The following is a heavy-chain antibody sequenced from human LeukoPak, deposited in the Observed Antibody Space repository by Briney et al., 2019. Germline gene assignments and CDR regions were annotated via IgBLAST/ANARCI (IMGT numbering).Heavy chain of an antibody. CDR1: SGSISTSNYY. J-gene: IGHJ5*02. D-gene: IGHD3-10*01. CDR3: ARHKRITMVRGVNLYPYNWFDP. CDR2: IYHSGST. V-gene: IGHV4-39*01. Sequence: PSETLSLTCTVSSGSISTSNYYWGWVRQPPGKGLEWIGSIYHSGSTNYNPSLKSRVTISVDTSKNQFSLKLSSVTAADTAVYYCARHKRITMVRGVNLYPYNWFDPWGQGTLVTVSS.